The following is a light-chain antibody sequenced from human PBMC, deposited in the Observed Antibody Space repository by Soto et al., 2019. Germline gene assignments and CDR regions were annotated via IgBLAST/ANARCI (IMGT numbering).Light chain of an antibody. Sequence: QSVLTQPPSASGTPGQTITIPCSGSTSNIRYNTVDWYQQLPGTAPRILIYGNSERHSGVPDRFSGSKSGTSASLAISVLQSEDEAEYYCASWDDRGNGWVFGGGTKLTVL. CDR3: ASWDDRGNGWV. CDR2: GNS. V-gene: IGLV1-44*01. J-gene: IGLJ3*02. CDR1: TSNIRYNT.